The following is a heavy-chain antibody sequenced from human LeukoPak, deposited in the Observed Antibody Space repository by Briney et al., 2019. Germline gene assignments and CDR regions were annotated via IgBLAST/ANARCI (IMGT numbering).Heavy chain of an antibody. V-gene: IGHV4-30-2*01. CDR1: GGSISSGGYS. Sequence: SETLSLTCAVSGGSISSGGYSWSWIRQPPGKGLEWIGYIYHSGSTYYNPSLKSRVTISVDRSKNQFSLKLSSVTAADTAVYYCARCHEGPIDAFDIWGQGTMVTVSS. CDR3: ARCHEGPIDAFDI. D-gene: IGHD3-22*01. CDR2: IYHSGST. J-gene: IGHJ3*02.